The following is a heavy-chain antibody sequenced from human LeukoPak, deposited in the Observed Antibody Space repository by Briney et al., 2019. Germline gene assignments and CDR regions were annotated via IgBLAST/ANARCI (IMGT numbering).Heavy chain of an antibody. V-gene: IGHV3-74*01. Sequence: GGSLRLSCAASGFTFSSYWMHWVRHAPGEGLVWVSRINSDGTSTNYADSVKGRFTISRDNAKNTVYLQMNSLRADDTAIYFCARAQRCGYYVKGLDRAGEGALV. J-gene: IGHJ5*02. CDR3: ARAQRCGYYVKGLDR. D-gene: IGHD4-17*01. CDR2: INSDGTST. CDR1: GFTFSSYW.